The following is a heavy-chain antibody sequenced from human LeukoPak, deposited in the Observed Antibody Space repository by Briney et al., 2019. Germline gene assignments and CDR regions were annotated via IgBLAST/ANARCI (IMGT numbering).Heavy chain of an antibody. CDR2: ISGSAGSR. D-gene: IGHD6-13*01. J-gene: IGHJ4*02. CDR1: RLTVSGNS. Sequence: GGSLRLSCEVSRLTVSGNSMSWVRQAPGKGLEWVSVISGSAGSRHYADSVKGRFTISRDNSKNTLYLQMNSLRVEDTAVYYCAKDGAYSTSWYDLDYWGQGALVTVSS. CDR3: AKDGAYSTSWYDLDY. V-gene: IGHV3-23*01.